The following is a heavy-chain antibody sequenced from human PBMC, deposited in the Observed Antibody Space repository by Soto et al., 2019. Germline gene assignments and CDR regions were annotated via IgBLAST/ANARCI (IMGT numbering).Heavy chain of an antibody. CDR3: ARGRRYCSCGSCYDYIYGFDD. Sequence: EVQLVESGGGLVQPGGSLRLSCAASGFTFSSYWMSWVRQAPGKGLEWVANIKQDGSEKYYVDSVKGRFTISRDNARNSLYLQMNSLRAEDTAVYYCARGRRYCSCGSCYDYIYGFDDWGQGTLVTVSS. J-gene: IGHJ4*02. V-gene: IGHV3-7*05. CDR2: IKQDGSEK. D-gene: IGHD2-15*01. CDR1: GFTFSSYW.